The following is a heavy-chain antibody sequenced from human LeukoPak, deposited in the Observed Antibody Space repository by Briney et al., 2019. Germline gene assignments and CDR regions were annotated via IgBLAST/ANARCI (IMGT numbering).Heavy chain of an antibody. CDR2: IFYGGNT. D-gene: IGHD3-3*01. V-gene: IGHV4-30-4*01. CDR3: ARGLRVLRFLEWAARVVYFDY. J-gene: IGHJ4*02. CDR1: GGSISCGDYY. Sequence: SETLSLTCTVSGGSISCGDYYWSWIRQPPGKGLKWIGYIFYGGNTYYNPSLKSRVPISVDTSKNRFSLKLSSVTAADTAVYYCARGLRVLRFLEWAARVVYFDYWGQGTLVTVSS.